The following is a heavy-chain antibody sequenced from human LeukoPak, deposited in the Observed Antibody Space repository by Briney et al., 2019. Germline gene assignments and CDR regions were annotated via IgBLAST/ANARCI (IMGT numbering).Heavy chain of an antibody. CDR3: AKDATSGNSMWDHFDP. D-gene: IGHD1-26*01. CDR1: GFTLNIYA. J-gene: IGHJ5*02. Sequence: GGSLTLFCFPSGFTLNIYAIFGLRQAPGKGLEGVAGVGGGPDIHYADLVTVRFTASSDDSKNTLYPPMSRLRVEDTAIYICAKDATSGNSMWDHFDPWAQGPVVTLST. CDR2: VGGGPDI. V-gene: IGHV3-23*01.